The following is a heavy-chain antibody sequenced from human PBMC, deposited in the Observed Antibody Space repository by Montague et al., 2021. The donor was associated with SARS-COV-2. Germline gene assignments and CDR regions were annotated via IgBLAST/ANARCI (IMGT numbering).Heavy chain of an antibody. Sequence: SETLSLTRTVSGGSISTYYYWGWIRQPPGKGLEWIGSIYYGGGTYYNPSLKSRVTISVDTSMNHFSLKLSSVTAADTAVYYCARDQGVYCSGGSCYNFDYWGQGTLVTVSS. CDR2: IYYGGGT. CDR3: ARDQGVYCSGGSCYNFDY. D-gene: IGHD2-15*01. J-gene: IGHJ4*02. V-gene: IGHV4-39*02. CDR1: GGSISTYYY.